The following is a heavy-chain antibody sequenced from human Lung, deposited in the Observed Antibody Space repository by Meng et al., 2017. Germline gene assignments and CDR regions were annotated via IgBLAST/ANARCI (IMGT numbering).Heavy chain of an antibody. D-gene: IGHD5-18*01. J-gene: IGHJ4*02. CDR3: ARHKGHSYGYLYFDY. CDR2: MYYSGNI. Sequence: QLQLQESGPGLVRPSGTLSLICTVPGDSISSSNYYWGWIRQPPGKGLEWIGSMYYSGNIYYNPSLKSRVTISVDTSKNQFSLKVSSVTAADTAVFYCARHKGHSYGYLYFDYWGQGTLVTVSS. CDR1: GDSISSSNYY. V-gene: IGHV4-39*01.